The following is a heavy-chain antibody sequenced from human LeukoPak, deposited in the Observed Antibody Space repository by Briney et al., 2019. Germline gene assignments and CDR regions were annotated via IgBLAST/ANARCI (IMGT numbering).Heavy chain of an antibody. V-gene: IGHV4-34*01. CDR2: INHSGST. Sequence: GSLRLSCAASGFTVISNYMSWIRQPPGKGLEWIGEINHSGSTNYNPSLKSRVTISVDTSKNQFSLKLSSVTAADTAVYYCARFTMVRGLIWGQGTMVTVSS. D-gene: IGHD3-10*01. CDR1: GFTVISNY. CDR3: ARFTMVRGLI. J-gene: IGHJ3*02.